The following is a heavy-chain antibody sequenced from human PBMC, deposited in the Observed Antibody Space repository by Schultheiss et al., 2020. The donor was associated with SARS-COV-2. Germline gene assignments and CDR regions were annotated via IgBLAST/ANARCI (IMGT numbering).Heavy chain of an antibody. CDR3: ARGQWGGEQMATTILDY. V-gene: IGHV3-21*04. CDR2: ITSSSSYI. CDR1: GFTFSSYI. Sequence: GGSLRLSCAASGFTFSSYIMNWVRQAPGKGLEWVSSITSSSSYIYHADSVKGRFTISRDNAKNTLYLQMNNLRAEDTAIYYCARGQWGGEQMATTILDYWGQGTLVTVSS. J-gene: IGHJ4*02. D-gene: IGHD5-24*01.